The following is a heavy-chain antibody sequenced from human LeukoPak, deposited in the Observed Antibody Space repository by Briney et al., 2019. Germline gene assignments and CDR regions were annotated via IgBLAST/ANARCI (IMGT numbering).Heavy chain of an antibody. CDR2: ISNDGSNK. Sequence: PGRSLRLSCAASGFTFSKYTIHWVRQAPGKGLEWVAVISNDGSNKYYADSVKGRFTISRDNSKNTLYLQMDSLRAEDTAVYYCARGDFGVVITYSWFDLWGQGTLVTVSS. J-gene: IGHJ5*02. D-gene: IGHD3-3*01. CDR1: GFTFSKYT. CDR3: ARGDFGVVITYSWFDL. V-gene: IGHV3-30*04.